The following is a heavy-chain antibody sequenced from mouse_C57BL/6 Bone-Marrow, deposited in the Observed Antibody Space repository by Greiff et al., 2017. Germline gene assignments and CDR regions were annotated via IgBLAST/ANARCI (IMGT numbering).Heavy chain of an antibody. CDR1: GYTFKSYD. CDR3: ARRRYYYGRSYAMDY. V-gene: IGHV1-85*01. CDR2: VYPGDGST. Sequence: VQLQQSGPELVKPGASVKLSCTASGYTFKSYDINWVKQRPGQGLEWIGWVYPGDGSTKYNEKFKGKATLTVDTSSSTAYMELHSRTSEDSAVSFCARRRYYYGRSYAMDYWGQGTPVTVST. D-gene: IGHD1-1*01. J-gene: IGHJ4*01.